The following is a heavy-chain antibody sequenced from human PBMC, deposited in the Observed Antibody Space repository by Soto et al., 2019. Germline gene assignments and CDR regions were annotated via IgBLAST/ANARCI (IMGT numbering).Heavy chain of an antibody. V-gene: IGHV3-23*01. CDR1: GFTFSDYV. CDR2: ISGSGGST. CDR3: AKDLLVRGNYYYGMDV. D-gene: IGHD3-10*01. J-gene: IGHJ6*02. Sequence: HPGGSLRLSCEASGFTFSDYVMNWVRQGPGKGLEWVSAISGSGGSTYYADSVKGRFTISRDNSKNTLYLQMNSLRAEDTAVYYCAKDLLVRGNYYYGMDVWGQGTTVTVSS.